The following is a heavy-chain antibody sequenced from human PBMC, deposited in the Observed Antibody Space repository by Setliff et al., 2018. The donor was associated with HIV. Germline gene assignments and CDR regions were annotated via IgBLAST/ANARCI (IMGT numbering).Heavy chain of an antibody. J-gene: IGHJ3*02. V-gene: IGHV4-61*09. CDR2: IKDTGAT. CDR3: ARRIIVGAISDVFDI. D-gene: IGHD1-26*01. CDR1: GASISGINYY. Sequence: SSETLSLTCSVSGASISGINYYWTWIRQPAGKGLEWLGHIKDTGATNYSTSLKSRVTMSIDTSNKQFSLKLSSVTAADTAVYYCARRIIVGAISDVFDIWGQGTLVTVSS.